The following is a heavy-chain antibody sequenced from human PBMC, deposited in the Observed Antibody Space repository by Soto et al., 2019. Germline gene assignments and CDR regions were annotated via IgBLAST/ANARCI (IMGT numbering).Heavy chain of an antibody. CDR3: ARDHGGTFDY. Sequence: QVLLVESGGGLVKPGGSLRLSCAASGFTFSDYYMSWIRQAPGKGLEWVSYISKSSTSSNYGDSMKGRFTISRDNAKNSLYLQMDRLRAEDTAVYYCARDHGGTFDYWGQGTLVTVSS. CDR1: GFTFSDYY. J-gene: IGHJ4*02. D-gene: IGHD1-26*01. V-gene: IGHV3-11*05. CDR2: ISKSSTSS.